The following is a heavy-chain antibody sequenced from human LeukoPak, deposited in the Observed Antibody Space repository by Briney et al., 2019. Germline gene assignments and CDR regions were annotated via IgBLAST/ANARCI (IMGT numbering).Heavy chain of an antibody. D-gene: IGHD4-23*01. Sequence: EASVKVSCKASGYSFTGQYMHWMRQAPGQGLEWMGWINPNSGGTNYAQNFQGRVTMTRDTSISTAYMELSRLRSDDTAVYYCATADNYGSNGGDLWGQGTLVTVAS. V-gene: IGHV1-2*02. J-gene: IGHJ5*02. CDR1: GYSFTGQY. CDR2: INPNSGGT. CDR3: ATADNYGSNGGDL.